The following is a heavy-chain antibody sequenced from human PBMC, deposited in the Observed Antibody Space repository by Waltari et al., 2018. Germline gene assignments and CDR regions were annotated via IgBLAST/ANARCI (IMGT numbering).Heavy chain of an antibody. Sequence: QVQLQESGPGLVKPSETLSLTCTVSGGSISSYYWSWIRQPPGKGLEWIGYIYYSGSTNYNPSLKSRVTIAVDTSKNQVSLKLSSVTAADTSVYYCARALQGATVTTWDYYYYMDVWGKGTTVTISS. D-gene: IGHD4-4*01. J-gene: IGHJ6*03. V-gene: IGHV4-59*01. CDR3: ARALQGATVTTWDYYYYMDV. CDR1: GGSISSYY. CDR2: IYYSGST.